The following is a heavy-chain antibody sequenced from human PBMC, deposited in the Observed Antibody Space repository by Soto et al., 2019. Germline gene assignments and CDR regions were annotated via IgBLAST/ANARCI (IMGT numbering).Heavy chain of an antibody. CDR3: SRDSGYGDPFDY. Sequence: SETLSLTCTVSGGYISSYYWSWIRQPPGKGLEWIGYIFYSGNTNYNPSLRSRVTISVDTSKNQLSLMLSSVTATDTAVYYCSRDSGYGDPFDYWGQVSPVPVSS. CDR2: IFYSGNT. D-gene: IGHD4-17*01. CDR1: GGYISSYY. J-gene: IGHJ4*02. V-gene: IGHV4-59*01.